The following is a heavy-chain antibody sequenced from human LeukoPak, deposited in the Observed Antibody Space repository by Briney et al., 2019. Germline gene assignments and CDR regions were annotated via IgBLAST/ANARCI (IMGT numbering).Heavy chain of an antibody. D-gene: IGHD3-9*01. CDR2: IYTSGST. CDR3: AREVGYYDILTGYLEPYMDV. V-gene: IGHV4-61*02. Sequence: SQTLSLTCTVSGGSISSGSYYWSWIRQPAGKGLEWIGRIYTSGSTNYNPSLKSRVTTSVDTSKNQFSLKLSSVTAADTAVYYCAREVGYYDILTGYLEPYMDVWGKGTTVTVSS. J-gene: IGHJ6*03. CDR1: GGSISSGSYY.